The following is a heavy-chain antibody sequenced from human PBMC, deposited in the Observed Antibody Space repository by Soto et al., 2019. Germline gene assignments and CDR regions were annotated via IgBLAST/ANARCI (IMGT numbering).Heavy chain of an antibody. V-gene: IGHV3-66*01. Sequence: GGSLRLSCAASGFTVSSNYMSWVRQAPGKGLEWVSVIYSGGSTYYADSVKGRFTISRDNSKNTLYLQMNSVRAEDTAVYYCAREGYNWNYFDYWGQGTLVTVSS. D-gene: IGHD1-1*01. CDR1: GFTVSSNY. J-gene: IGHJ4*02. CDR3: AREGYNWNYFDY. CDR2: IYSGGST.